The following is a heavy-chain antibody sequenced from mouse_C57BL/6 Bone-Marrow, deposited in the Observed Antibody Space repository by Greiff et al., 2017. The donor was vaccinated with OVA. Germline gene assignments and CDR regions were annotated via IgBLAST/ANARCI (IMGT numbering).Heavy chain of an antibody. J-gene: IGHJ1*03. Sequence: VQLQQSGAELARPGASVKLSCKASGYTLTSYGISWVKQRTGQGLEWIGEIYPRRGNTYYNEKFKGKATLTADKSSSTAYMELRSLTSEDSAVYFCALTQYFDVWGTGTTVTVSS. CDR1: GYTLTSYG. CDR3: ALTQYFDV. V-gene: IGHV1-81*01. D-gene: IGHD4-1*01. CDR2: IYPRRGNT.